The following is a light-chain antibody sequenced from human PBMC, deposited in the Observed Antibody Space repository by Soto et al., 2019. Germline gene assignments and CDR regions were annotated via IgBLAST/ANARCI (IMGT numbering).Light chain of an antibody. CDR1: TSDIGTYNF. CDR2: DVN. Sequence: QSVPTQPASVSGSPGQSITISCTGNTSDIGTYNFVPWYQQHPGNAPRLLLYDVNIRPSGVSNLFSGSKSVNTASLTISGLQAEDKADYYCTSWTTSTIMIFGGGTKVTVL. J-gene: IGLJ2*01. CDR3: TSWTTSTIMI. V-gene: IGLV2-14*03.